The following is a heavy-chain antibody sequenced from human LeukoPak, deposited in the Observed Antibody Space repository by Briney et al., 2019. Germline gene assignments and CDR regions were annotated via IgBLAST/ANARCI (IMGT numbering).Heavy chain of an antibody. J-gene: IGHJ4*02. CDR3: AKTYYYDAGNF. Sequence: PGGSLRLSCAASGFTFSDYSMSWIRQAPGKGLEWVSYIRSSGNTIYYADSVKGRFTISRDNAKNSLYLQMNSLRAEDTAVYYCAKTYYYDAGNFWGQGTLVTVSS. CDR2: IRSSGNTI. CDR1: GFTFSDYS. V-gene: IGHV3-11*04. D-gene: IGHD3-10*01.